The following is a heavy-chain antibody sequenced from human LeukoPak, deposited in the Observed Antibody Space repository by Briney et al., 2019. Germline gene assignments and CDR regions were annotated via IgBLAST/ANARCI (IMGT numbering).Heavy chain of an antibody. CDR2: INPNSGGT. CDR3: ARAGGRGSYYYDSSGYYY. D-gene: IGHD3-22*01. V-gene: IGHV1-2*02. CDR1: GGTFSSYA. J-gene: IGHJ4*02. Sequence: GASVKVSYKASGGTFSSYAISWVRQAPGQGLEWMGWINPNSGGTNYAQKFQGRVTMTRDTSISTAYMELSRLRSDDTAVYYCARAGGRGSYYYDSSGYYYWGQGTLVTVSS.